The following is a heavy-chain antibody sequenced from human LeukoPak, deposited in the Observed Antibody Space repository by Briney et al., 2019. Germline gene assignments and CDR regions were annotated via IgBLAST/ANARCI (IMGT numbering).Heavy chain of an antibody. Sequence: SETLSLTCAVYGGSFSGYYWSWIRQPPGKGLEWIGEINHSGSTNYNPSLKSRVTISVDASKNQFSLKLSSVTAADTAVYYCASGYNWKHWGQGTLVTVSS. CDR2: INHSGST. D-gene: IGHD1-20*01. V-gene: IGHV4-34*01. CDR1: GGSFSGYY. CDR3: ASGYNWKH. J-gene: IGHJ4*02.